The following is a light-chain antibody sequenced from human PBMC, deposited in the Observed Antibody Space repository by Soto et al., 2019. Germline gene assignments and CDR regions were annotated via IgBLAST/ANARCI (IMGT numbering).Light chain of an antibody. CDR2: DAS. CDR1: QDIRSS. Sequence: DIVMTQSPATLSVSPGERVTLSCRASQDIRSSLAWYQQKPGQAPRLLMYDASNRATGIPARFSGSGSGTDFTLTISSLEPEDFAVYYCQQRSNWPPEFGPGTKVDI. J-gene: IGKJ3*01. CDR3: QQRSNWPPE. V-gene: IGKV3-11*01.